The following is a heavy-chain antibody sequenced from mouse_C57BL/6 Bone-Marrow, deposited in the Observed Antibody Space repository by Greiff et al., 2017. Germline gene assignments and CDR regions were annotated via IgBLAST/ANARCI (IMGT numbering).Heavy chain of an antibody. CDR1: GSTFTSYW. CDR2: INPSSGYT. Sequence: QVQLKQSGAELAKPGASVKLSCKASGSTFTSYWLHWVKQRPGQGLEWIGYINPSSGYTKYNQKFKDKATLTADKSSSTAYMQLSSLTYEDSAVYYCARESYDGYLAHYWGQGTTLTVAS. J-gene: IGHJ2*01. CDR3: ARESYDGYLAHY. V-gene: IGHV1-7*01. D-gene: IGHD2-3*01.